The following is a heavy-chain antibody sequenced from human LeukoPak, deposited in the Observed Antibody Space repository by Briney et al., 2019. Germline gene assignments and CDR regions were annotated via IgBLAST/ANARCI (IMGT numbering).Heavy chain of an antibody. CDR3: ARVFGGSGWPV. CDR1: GFTFSSYA. D-gene: IGHD6-19*01. V-gene: IGHV3-30-3*01. J-gene: IGHJ4*02. CDR2: ISYDGSNK. Sequence: GGSLRLSCAASGFTFSSYAMHWVRQAPGKGLEWVAVISYDGSNKYYADSVKGRFTISRDNSKNTLYLQMNSLRAEDTAVYYCARVFGGSGWPVWGQGTLVTVSS.